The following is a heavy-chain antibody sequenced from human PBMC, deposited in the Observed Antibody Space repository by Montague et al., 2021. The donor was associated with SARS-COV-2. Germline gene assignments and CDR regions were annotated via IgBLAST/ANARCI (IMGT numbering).Heavy chain of an antibody. CDR1: GGSMSDHY. CDR2: IYYSGGI. D-gene: IGHD3-10*01. CDR3: ARAVSVRRAVNWFDP. J-gene: IGHJ5*02. V-gene: IGHV4-59*11. Sequence: ETLSLTCTVSGGSMSDHYWAWIRQPPGKGLEWLAYIYYSGGINSNASLKGRVTMSVDTSKNQFSLKLTSVTAADTAVYYCARAVSVRRAVNWFDPWGQGTLVTVSS.